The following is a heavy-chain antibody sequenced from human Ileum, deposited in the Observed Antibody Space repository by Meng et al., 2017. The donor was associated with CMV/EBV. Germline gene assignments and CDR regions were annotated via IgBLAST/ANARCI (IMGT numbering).Heavy chain of an antibody. V-gene: IGHV4-59*01. CDR2: MYFSGST. D-gene: IGHD6-6*01. Sequence: QVQLQESGPGLVKPSETPFLTCTFSSGSISSYYWSWIRQPPGKGLEWIGYMYFSGSTNYNPSLKSRVTISTDTSKNQFSVKLNSVTAADTAVYYCARARIATRPGDWYFDLWGRGTLVTVSS. CDR1: SGSISSYY. J-gene: IGHJ2*01. CDR3: ARARIATRPGDWYFDL.